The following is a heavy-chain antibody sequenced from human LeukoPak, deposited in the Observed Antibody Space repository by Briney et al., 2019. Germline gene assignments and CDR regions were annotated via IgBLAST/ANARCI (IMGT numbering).Heavy chain of an antibody. J-gene: IGHJ4*02. CDR3: AGDSPPYWGAGGIDY. V-gene: IGHV4-30-4*01. Sequence: SETLSLTCTVSGGSISSGDYYWSWIRQPPGKGLEWIGYIYYSGSTYYNPSLKSRVTISVDTSKNQFSLKLSSVTAADTAVYYCAGDSPPYWGAGGIDYWGQGTLVTVSS. CDR1: GGSISSGDYY. CDR2: IYYSGST. D-gene: IGHD1-26*01.